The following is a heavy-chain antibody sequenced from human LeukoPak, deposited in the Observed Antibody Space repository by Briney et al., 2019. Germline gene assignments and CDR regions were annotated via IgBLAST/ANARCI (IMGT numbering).Heavy chain of an antibody. CDR2: ISYDGSNK. J-gene: IGHJ5*02. V-gene: IGHV3-30*18. CDR1: GFTFSSYG. CDR3: AKERYFDWLSPHWFDP. D-gene: IGHD3-9*01. Sequence: PGRSLRLSCAASGFTFSSYGMHWVRQAPGKGLECVAVISYDGSNKYYADSVKGRFTISRDNSKNTLYLQMNSLRAEDTAVYYCAKERYFDWLSPHWFDPWGQGTLVTVSS.